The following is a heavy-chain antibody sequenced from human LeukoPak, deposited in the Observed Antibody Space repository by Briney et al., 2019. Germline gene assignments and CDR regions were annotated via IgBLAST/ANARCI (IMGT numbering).Heavy chain of an antibody. CDR2: INHSGST. J-gene: IGHJ6*03. D-gene: IGHD1-26*01. CDR1: GGSFSDYY. Sequence: SETLSLTCAVYGGSFSDYYWSWIPQPPGRGLEWIGEINHSGSTNYNPSLKSRVTISVDTSKNQFSLRLSSVTAADTAVYYCARRRYSGALFYHYYYMDVWGKGTTVTISS. CDR3: ARRRYSGALFYHYYYMDV. V-gene: IGHV4-34*01.